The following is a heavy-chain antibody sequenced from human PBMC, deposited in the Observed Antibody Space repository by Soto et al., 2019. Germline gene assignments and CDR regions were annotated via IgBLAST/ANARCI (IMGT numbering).Heavy chain of an antibody. V-gene: IGHV3-73*01. Sequence: PGGSLRLSCAASGFTLSGSAMHWVRQASGKGLEWVGRIRSKANSYATSYAASVKGRFTISRDDSKNTANLQMNSLKTEDTAVYYCTRHNSGWYDWFDPWGQGTLVTVSS. J-gene: IGHJ5*02. CDR3: TRHNSGWYDWFDP. D-gene: IGHD6-19*01. CDR2: IRSKANSYAT. CDR1: GFTLSGSA.